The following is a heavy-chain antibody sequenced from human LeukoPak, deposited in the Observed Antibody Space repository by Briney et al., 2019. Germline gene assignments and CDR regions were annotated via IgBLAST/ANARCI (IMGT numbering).Heavy chain of an antibody. J-gene: IGHJ4*02. Sequence: ASVKVSCKASGYTFITSAMHWVRQAPGQRLEWMGWINAGSGDKKYSQKFQGRVTFTRDTSASTAYMALSSLRFEDTAVYFCARDQSLGSYPDYWGQGTLVTVSS. CDR1: GYTFITSA. V-gene: IGHV1-3*01. CDR3: ARDQSLGSYPDY. D-gene: IGHD3-10*01. CDR2: INAGSGDK.